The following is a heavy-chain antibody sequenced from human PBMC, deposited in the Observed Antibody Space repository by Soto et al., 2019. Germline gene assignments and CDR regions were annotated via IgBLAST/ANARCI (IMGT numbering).Heavy chain of an antibody. CDR1: GFNVSTNY. CDR2: IYSGGTT. CDR3: ARGSGSLYYFHY. D-gene: IGHD1-26*01. J-gene: IGHJ4*02. Sequence: GGSLRLSCAASGFNVSTNYMTWVRQAPGKGLEWVSVIYSGGTTYYADSVKGRFIISRDNFKNTLYLQMNNLRAEDTALYYCARGSGSLYYFHYWGQGALVTVSS. V-gene: IGHV3-53*01.